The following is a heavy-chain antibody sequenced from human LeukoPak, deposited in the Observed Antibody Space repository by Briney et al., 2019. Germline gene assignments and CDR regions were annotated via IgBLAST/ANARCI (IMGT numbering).Heavy chain of an antibody. V-gene: IGHV5-51*01. CDR2: TYPGGSQT. CDR3: ARRYYTSVWFDP. J-gene: IGHJ5*02. CDR1: SSTFTNYW. Sequence: GESLKISCKASSSTFTNYWIGWVRQLPGRGLEWMGITYPGGSQTIYMPPFQGQVTISVDESATTAYLQWNTLKATDAAMYYCARRYYTSVWFDPWGQGTLVTVSS. D-gene: IGHD1-26*01.